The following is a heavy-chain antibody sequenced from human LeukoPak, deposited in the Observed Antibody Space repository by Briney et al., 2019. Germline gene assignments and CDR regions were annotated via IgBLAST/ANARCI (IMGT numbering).Heavy chain of an antibody. V-gene: IGHV1-69*05. D-gene: IGHD6-13*01. Sequence: GASVKVSCKASGGTFSSYAISWVRQAPGQGLEWMGGIIPIFGTANYAQKFQGRVTITTDESTSTAYMELSSLRSEDTAVYYCARAGSFGAAAGYYYYYMDVWGQGTMVTVSS. CDR2: IIPIFGTA. CDR3: ARAGSFGAAAGYYYYYMDV. CDR1: GGTFSSYA. J-gene: IGHJ6*03.